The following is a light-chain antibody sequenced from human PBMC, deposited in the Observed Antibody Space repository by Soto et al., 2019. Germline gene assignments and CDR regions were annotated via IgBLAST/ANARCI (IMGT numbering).Light chain of an antibody. Sequence: QSVLTQPASVSGSPGQSITISCTGTSSDVGSYNYVSWYQQHPGKAPKLMIYDVSNRPSGVSNRFSGSKSGNTASLTISGLQAEDEADYSCSSYSISSTLGVFGGGTKLTVL. CDR2: DVS. J-gene: IGLJ2*01. CDR3: SSYSISSTLGV. CDR1: SSDVGSYNY. V-gene: IGLV2-14*01.